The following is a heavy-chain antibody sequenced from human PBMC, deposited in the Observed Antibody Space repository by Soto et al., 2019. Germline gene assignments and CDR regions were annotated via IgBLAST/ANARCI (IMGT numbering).Heavy chain of an antibody. J-gene: IGHJ3*02. CDR3: ARCTLTGACPNAFDI. CDR1: GGSISSYY. Sequence: SETLSLTCTVSGGSISSYYWSWIRQPPGKGLEWIGYIYYSGSTSYNPSLKSRVTISVDTSKNQFSLKLSSVTAADTAVYYCARCTLTGACPNAFDIWGQGTMVTVSS. CDR2: IYYSGST. V-gene: IGHV4-59*01. D-gene: IGHD7-27*01.